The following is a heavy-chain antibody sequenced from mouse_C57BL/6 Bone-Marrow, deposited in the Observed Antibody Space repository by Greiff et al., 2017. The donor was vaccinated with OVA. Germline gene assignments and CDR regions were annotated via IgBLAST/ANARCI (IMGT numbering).Heavy chain of an antibody. Sequence: VQLQQSGAELVRPGTSVKVSCKASGYAFTNYLIEWVKQRPGQGLEWIGVINPGSGGTNYNEKFKGKATLTADKSSSTAYMQLSSLTSEDSAVYFCARGANWDEGYFDVWGTGTTVTVSS. CDR3: ARGANWDEGYFDV. CDR1: GYAFTNYL. V-gene: IGHV1-54*01. CDR2: INPGSGGT. D-gene: IGHD4-1*01. J-gene: IGHJ1*03.